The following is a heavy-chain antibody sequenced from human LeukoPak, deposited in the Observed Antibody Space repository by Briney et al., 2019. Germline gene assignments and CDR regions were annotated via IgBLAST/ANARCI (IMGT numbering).Heavy chain of an antibody. Sequence: GGSLRLSCSASGFTFSSYWMSRVRQAPGKGLEWVANIKQDGSEKYYVDSVKGRFTISRDNAKNSLYLQMNSLRAEDTAVYYCARIISYYDSSGSPGRSAFDIWGQGTMVTVSS. V-gene: IGHV3-7*01. D-gene: IGHD3-22*01. J-gene: IGHJ3*02. CDR1: GFTFSSYW. CDR3: ARIISYYDSSGSPGRSAFDI. CDR2: IKQDGSEK.